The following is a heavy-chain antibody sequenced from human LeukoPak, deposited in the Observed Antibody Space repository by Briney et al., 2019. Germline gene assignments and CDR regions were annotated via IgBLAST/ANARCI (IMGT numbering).Heavy chain of an antibody. Sequence: GRSLRLSCAASGFTFSSYAMHWVRQAPGKGLEWVAVISYDGSNKYYADSVKGRFTISRDNSKNTLYLQMNSLRAEDTAVYYCARVGDSSGYYGYYYYYYGMDVWGQGTTVTVSS. D-gene: IGHD3-22*01. CDR1: GFTFSSYA. CDR3: ARVGDSSGYYGYYYYYYGMDV. CDR2: ISYDGSNK. V-gene: IGHV3-30-3*01. J-gene: IGHJ6*02.